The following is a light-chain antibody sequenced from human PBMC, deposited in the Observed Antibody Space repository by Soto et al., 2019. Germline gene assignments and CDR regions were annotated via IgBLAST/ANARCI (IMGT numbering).Light chain of an antibody. V-gene: IGLV1-40*01. CDR1: SSNLGAGFD. CDR2: ATN. Sequence: QSVLTQPPSVSGAPGQRVTISCTGSSSNLGAGFDVHWYQQFPGTAPKLLIYATNSRPSGVPERFSGSKSGTSASLAVTGLLAEDEAEYFCLSYDSNRRGFVFGTGTKVTVL. CDR3: LSYDSNRRGFV. J-gene: IGLJ1*01.